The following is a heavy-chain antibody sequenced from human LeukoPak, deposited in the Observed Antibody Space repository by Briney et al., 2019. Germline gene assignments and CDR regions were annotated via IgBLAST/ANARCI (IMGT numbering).Heavy chain of an antibody. CDR2: ISGSGGST. CDR3: AKDLRRYFDWISHFDY. J-gene: IGHJ4*02. Sequence: GGSLRLSCAASGFTFSSYAMSWVRQAPGKGLEWVSAISGSGGSTYYADSVKGRFTISRDNSKNTLYLQMNSLRAEDTAVYYCAKDLRRYFDWISHFDYWGQGTLSPSPQ. D-gene: IGHD3-9*01. V-gene: IGHV3-23*01. CDR1: GFTFSSYA.